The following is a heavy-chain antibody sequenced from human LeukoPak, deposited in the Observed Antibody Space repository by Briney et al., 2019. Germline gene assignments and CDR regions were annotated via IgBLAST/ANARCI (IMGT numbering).Heavy chain of an antibody. J-gene: IGHJ4*02. D-gene: IGHD6-13*01. CDR2: IIPIFGTA. CDR3: ARPRSSSSCYQGRFDY. CDR1: GGTFSSYA. Sequence: GASVKVSCKASGGTFSSYAISWVRQAPGQGLEWMGGIIPIFGTANYAQKFQGRVTITTDESTSTAYMELSSLRSEDTAVYYCARPRSSSSCYQGRFDYWGQGTLVTVSS. V-gene: IGHV1-69*05.